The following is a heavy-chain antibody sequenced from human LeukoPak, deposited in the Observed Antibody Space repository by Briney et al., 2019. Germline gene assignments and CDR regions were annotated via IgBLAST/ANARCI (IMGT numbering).Heavy chain of an antibody. D-gene: IGHD1-26*01. CDR3: ATGSDDIMGTTY. J-gene: IGHJ4*02. CDR1: GYTFTSYG. CDR2: ISAYNGNT. Sequence: ASVKVSCKASGYTFTSYGISWVRQAPGQGLEWMGWISAYNGNTNYAQKFQDRVTMTEDTSTDTAYMELSSLKSEDTAVYYCATGSDDIMGTTYWGQGTLVTVSS. V-gene: IGHV1-18*01.